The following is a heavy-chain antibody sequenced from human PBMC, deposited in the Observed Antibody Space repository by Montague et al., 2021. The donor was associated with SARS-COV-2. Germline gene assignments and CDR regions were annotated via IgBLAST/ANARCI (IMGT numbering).Heavy chain of an antibody. Sequence: SETLSLTCTVSGYSISSGYYWGWIRQPPGKGLEWIGSIYHSGSTYYNPSLKSRVTISVDTSKNQFSLKLLSSVTAADTAVYYCARDRRRWLQLNNWFDPWGRGTLVTVSS. CDR1: GYSISSGYY. CDR3: ARDRRRWLQLNNWFDP. V-gene: IGHV4-38-2*02. CDR2: IYHSGST. D-gene: IGHD5-24*01. J-gene: IGHJ5*02.